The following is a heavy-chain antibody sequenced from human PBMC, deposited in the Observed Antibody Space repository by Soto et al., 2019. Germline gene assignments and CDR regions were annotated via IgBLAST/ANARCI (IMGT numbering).Heavy chain of an antibody. V-gene: IGHV3-66*01. D-gene: IGHD4-17*01. J-gene: IGHJ6*03. CDR3: ARLGGRYGYYYMDV. CDR2: IYSGGST. Sequence: GGSLRLSCAASGFTVSSNYMSWVRQAPGKGLEWVSVIYSGGSTYYADSVKGRFTISRDNSKNTLYLQMNSLRAEDTAVYYCARLGGRYGYYYMDVWGKGTTVTVSS. CDR1: GFTVSSNY.